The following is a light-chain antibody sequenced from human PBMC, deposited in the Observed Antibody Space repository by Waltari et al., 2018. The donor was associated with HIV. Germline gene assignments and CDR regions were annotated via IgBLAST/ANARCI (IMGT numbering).Light chain of an antibody. CDR3: ATWTDSLSGVV. J-gene: IGLJ2*01. V-gene: IGLV1-47*01. CDR2: RNK. Sequence: QSVLTQSPSASGTPGKRVPISCSGSSSNIGSTYVYWYKKLPGKAPKLLLSRNKQRPSGVPDRFSGSKSVTSASLAISGLRSEDEAHYYCATWTDSLSGVVFGGGTKLRVL. CDR1: SSNIGSTY.